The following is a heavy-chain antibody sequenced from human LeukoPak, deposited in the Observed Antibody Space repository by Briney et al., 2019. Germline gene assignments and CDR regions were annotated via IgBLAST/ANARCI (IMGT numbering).Heavy chain of an antibody. D-gene: IGHD6-13*01. CDR1: GFTFSSYA. J-gene: IGHJ4*02. V-gene: IGHV3-30*04. Sequence: PGRSLRLSCAASGFTFSSYAMHWVRQAPGKGLEWVAVISYDGSNKYYADSVKGRFTISRDNSKNTLYLQMNSLRAEDTAVYYCARDRSSWYGWFDYWGQGTLVTVSS. CDR3: ARDRSSWYGWFDY. CDR2: ISYDGSNK.